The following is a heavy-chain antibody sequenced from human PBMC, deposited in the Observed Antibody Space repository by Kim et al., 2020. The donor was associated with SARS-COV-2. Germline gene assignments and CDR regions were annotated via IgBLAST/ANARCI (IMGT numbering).Heavy chain of an antibody. CDR2: ISFSSSYI. V-gene: IGHV3-21*01. D-gene: IGHD3-3*01. J-gene: IGHJ5*02. Sequence: GGSLRLSCSASGFNFSRHTMHWVRQAPGKGLEWVSSISFSSSYIFFADSLKGRLTISRANAKKPLFLQVNSLRAEATAVYYCGSGGIAEDDDFWSGYYPPLAAWGQGTPVTVPS. CDR1: GFNFSRHT. CDR3: GSGGIAEDDDFWSGYYPPLAA.